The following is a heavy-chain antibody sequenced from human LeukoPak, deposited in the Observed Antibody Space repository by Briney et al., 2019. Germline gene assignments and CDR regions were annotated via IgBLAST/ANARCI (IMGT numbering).Heavy chain of an antibody. CDR2: ISYDGSNQ. D-gene: IGHD6-19*01. J-gene: IGHJ4*02. CDR1: GITFSHYA. Sequence: PGRSLRLSCAASGITFSHYAMPWVRQAPGKGLEWVAGISYDGSNQYYTNSVKGRLTVSRDNSKNTLYLEMNNLRIEDTAVYYCARDGKATGWSPFDYWGQGTLVSVSS. V-gene: IGHV3-30-3*01. CDR3: ARDGKATGWSPFDY.